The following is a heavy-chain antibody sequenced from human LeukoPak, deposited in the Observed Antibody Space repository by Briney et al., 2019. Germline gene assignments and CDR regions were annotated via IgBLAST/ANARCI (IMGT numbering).Heavy chain of an antibody. CDR1: GYTFTGYY. Sequence: ASVKVSCKASGYTFTGYYMHWVRQAPGQGLEWMGWINPNSGGTNYAQKFQGRVTTTRDTSISTAYMELSRLRSDDTAVYYCASPDTTDYYGSGSYYNVRNYYYYYGMDVWGQGTTVTVSS. J-gene: IGHJ6*02. V-gene: IGHV1-2*02. CDR3: ASPDTTDYYGSGSYYNVRNYYYYYGMDV. D-gene: IGHD3-10*01. CDR2: INPNSGGT.